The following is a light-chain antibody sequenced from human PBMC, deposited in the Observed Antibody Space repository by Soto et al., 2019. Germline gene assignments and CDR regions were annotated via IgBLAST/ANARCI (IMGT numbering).Light chain of an antibody. CDR1: QSIRSN. V-gene: IGKV3-15*01. J-gene: IGKJ1*01. CDR3: QQYHIWPPWT. Sequence: EIVTTQSPDTLSVSPGEGATLSCRVSQSIRSNLAWYQQRPGQAPRLLMYGASTRADGIPARFTGSGSGTEFTLTISSLQSEDFAVYYCQQYHIWPPWTSGQGTKVELK. CDR2: GAS.